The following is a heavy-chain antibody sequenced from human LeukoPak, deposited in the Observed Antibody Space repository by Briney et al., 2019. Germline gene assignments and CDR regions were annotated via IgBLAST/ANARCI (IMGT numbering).Heavy chain of an antibody. D-gene: IGHD2-15*01. V-gene: IGHV1-69*05. CDR2: IIPIFGTA. Sequence: SVKVSCKASGGTFSSYAISWVRQAPGQGLEWMGGIIPIFGTANYAQKFQGRVTITTDESTSTAYMELSSLRSEDTAVYYCARGRTYIYYYYMDIWGKGTTVTVSS. CDR3: ARGRTYIYYYYMDI. J-gene: IGHJ6*03. CDR1: GGTFSSYA.